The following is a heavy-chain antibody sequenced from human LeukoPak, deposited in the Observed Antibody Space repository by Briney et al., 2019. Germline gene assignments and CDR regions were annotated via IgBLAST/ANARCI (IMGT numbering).Heavy chain of an antibody. Sequence: SVKVSCKDSGGSLSSYAISWVRQAPGQGLERMGGIIPIFGTANYAQKFQGRVTITADKSTSTAYMELSSLRSEDTAVYYCARDNSVRDEAWWFNPWGQGTLVTVSS. D-gene: IGHD5-24*01. CDR2: IIPIFGTA. CDR3: ARDNSVRDEAWWFNP. CDR1: GGSLSSYA. J-gene: IGHJ5*02. V-gene: IGHV1-69*06.